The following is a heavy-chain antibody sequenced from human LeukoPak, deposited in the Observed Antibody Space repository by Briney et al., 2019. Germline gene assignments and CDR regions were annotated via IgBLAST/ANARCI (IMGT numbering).Heavy chain of an antibody. V-gene: IGHV3-23*01. CDR3: AKREGWLQWNDAFDI. CDR1: GFTFSSYS. J-gene: IGHJ3*02. CDR2: ISGSGGST. Sequence: AGGSLRLSCAASGFTFSSYSMNWVRQAPGKGLEWVSAISGSGGSTYYADSVKGRFTISRDNSKNTLYLQMNSLRAEDTAVYYCAKREGWLQWNDAFDIWGQGTMVTVSS. D-gene: IGHD5-24*01.